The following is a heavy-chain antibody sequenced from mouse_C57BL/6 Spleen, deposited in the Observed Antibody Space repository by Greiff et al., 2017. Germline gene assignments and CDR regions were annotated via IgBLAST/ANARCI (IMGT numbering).Heavy chain of an antibody. CDR3: ARWYHGSSYAMDY. J-gene: IGHJ4*01. CDR2: INPSSGYT. V-gene: IGHV1-4*01. D-gene: IGHD1-1*01. Sequence: VQLQQSGAELARPGASVKMSCKASGYTFTSYTMHWVKQRPGQGLEWIGYINPSSGYTKYNQKFKDKATLTADKSSSTAYMQLSSLTSEDSAVYYCARWYHGSSYAMDYWGQGTSVPVSS. CDR1: GYTFTSYT.